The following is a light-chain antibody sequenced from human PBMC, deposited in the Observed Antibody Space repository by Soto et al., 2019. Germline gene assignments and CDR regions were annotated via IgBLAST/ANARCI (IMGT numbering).Light chain of an antibody. CDR3: QQLNTYPIT. CDR2: GAS. V-gene: IGKV1-9*01. CDR1: QGISSY. J-gene: IGKJ5*01. Sequence: IQLTQSPPSLSASVGDRVTITCRASQGISSYVAWYQQKPGKAPKLLIYGASTLEGGVPFRFSGRGSGTDFTLTISSLQPEDFATYYCQQLNTYPITFGQGTRLEIK.